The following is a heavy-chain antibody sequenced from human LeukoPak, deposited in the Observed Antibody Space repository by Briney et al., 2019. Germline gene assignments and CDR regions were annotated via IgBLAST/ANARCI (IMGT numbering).Heavy chain of an antibody. J-gene: IGHJ4*02. CDR2: INPNSGGT. CDR1: GYTFTGYY. CDR3: ARGCYYDSSGYYPAKYYFDY. Sequence: GASVKVSCKASGYTFTGYYMHWVRQAPGQGLEWMGWINPNSGGTNYAQKFQGWVTMTRDTSISTAYMELGRLRSDDTAVYYCARGCYYDSSGYYPAKYYFDYWGQGTLVTVSS. D-gene: IGHD3-22*01. V-gene: IGHV1-2*04.